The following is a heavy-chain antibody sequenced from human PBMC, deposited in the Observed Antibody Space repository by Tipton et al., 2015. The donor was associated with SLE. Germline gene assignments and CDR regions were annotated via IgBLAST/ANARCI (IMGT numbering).Heavy chain of an antibody. J-gene: IGHJ4*02. CDR2: IKQDGSEK. V-gene: IGHV3-7*05. CDR1: GFTFSSYW. Sequence: SLRLSCAASGFTFSSYWMSWVRQAPGKGLEWVANIKQDGSEKYYVDSVKGRFTISRDNAKNSLYLQMNSLRAEDTAVYYCARHPPRGGSGYALDNWGQGTLVTVSS. D-gene: IGHD5-12*01. CDR3: ARHPPRGGSGYALDN.